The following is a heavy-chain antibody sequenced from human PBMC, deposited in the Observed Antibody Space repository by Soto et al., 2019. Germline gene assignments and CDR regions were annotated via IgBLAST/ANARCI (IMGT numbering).Heavy chain of an antibody. CDR2: IYHTGST. J-gene: IGHJ4*02. D-gene: IGHD3-3*01. Sequence: QVPRQESGPGLVKASQTLSLTCSVSGGSISSADYYWTWIRQPPGKGLEWIGYIYHTGSTYYNPSLKSRVTISADMSRKQFSLRLTSVTAADTAIYYCARDSYFGSANYWGLDFWGQGTPVAVSS. V-gene: IGHV4-30-4*01. CDR1: GGSISSADYY. CDR3: ARDSYFGSANYWGLDF.